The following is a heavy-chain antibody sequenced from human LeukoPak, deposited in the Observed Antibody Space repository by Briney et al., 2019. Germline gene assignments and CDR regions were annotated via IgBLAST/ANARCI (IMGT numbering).Heavy chain of an antibody. CDR1: GGSFSGYY. D-gene: IGHD5-24*01. V-gene: IGHV4-34*01. CDR3: ARGQGRDGYNGILDY. J-gene: IGHJ4*02. Sequence: SETLSLTCADYGGSFSGYYWTWIRQPPGKGLEWIGEINPSGTTNYNPSLKSRVTISVDRSKNQFSLKLRSVTAADTAVFYCARGQGRDGYNGILDYWGQGALVTVSS. CDR2: INPSGTT.